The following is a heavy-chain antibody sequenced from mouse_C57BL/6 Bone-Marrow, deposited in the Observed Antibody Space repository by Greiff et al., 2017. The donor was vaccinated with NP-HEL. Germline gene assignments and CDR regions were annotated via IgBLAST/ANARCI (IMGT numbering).Heavy chain of an antibody. Sequence: EVQRVESGGGLAKPGGSLKLSCAASGFTFSSYAMSWVRQTPEQRLEWVATICHGGSYTYYPDNVKGRFTLSRDNAKNNLYLRMSQLKSEDTAMYYCARSYCSNPFAYWGQGTLVTVSA. CDR2: ICHGGSYT. D-gene: IGHD2-5*01. V-gene: IGHV5-4*01. CDR1: GFTFSSYA. CDR3: ARSYCSNPFAY. J-gene: IGHJ3*01.